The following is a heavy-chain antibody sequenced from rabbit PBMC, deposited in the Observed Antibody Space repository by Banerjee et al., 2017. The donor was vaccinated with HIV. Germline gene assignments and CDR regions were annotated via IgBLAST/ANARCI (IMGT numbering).Heavy chain of an antibody. V-gene: IGHV1S40*01. Sequence: QSLEESGGDLVKPGASLTLTCTASGFSFSSSYYMCWVRQAPGKGLEWIACIYTGSSGSTYYASWAKGRFTISKTSSTTVTLQMTSLTAADTAAYFCARDRGDAGGTYYMGFTLWGPGTLVTVS. J-gene: IGHJ4*01. CDR3: ARDRGDAGGTYYMGFTL. CDR2: IYTGSSGST. CDR1: GFSFSSSYY. D-gene: IGHD8-1*01.